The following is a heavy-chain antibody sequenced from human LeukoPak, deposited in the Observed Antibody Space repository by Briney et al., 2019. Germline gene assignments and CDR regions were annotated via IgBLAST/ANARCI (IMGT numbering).Heavy chain of an antibody. CDR3: ARDPGWKEFDY. V-gene: IGHV1-46*03. CDR2: INPSGGST. J-gene: IGHJ4*02. CDR1: GYTFISYY. D-gene: IGHD1-1*01. Sequence: ASVKVSCKASGYTFISYYMHWVRQAPGQGLEWMGIINPSGGSTEYAQKFQGRVTMTRDTSMSTVYMELSSLRSEDTAVYYCARDPGWKEFDYWGQGTLVTVSS.